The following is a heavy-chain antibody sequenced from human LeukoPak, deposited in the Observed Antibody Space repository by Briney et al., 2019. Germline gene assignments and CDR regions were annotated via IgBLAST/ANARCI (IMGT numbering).Heavy chain of an antibody. J-gene: IGHJ5*02. Sequence: SETLSLTCAVSGVSISSGGYSWRWIRQPPGKGLEWIGYIYHSGSTYYNPSLKSRFTISVDTSKNQFSLKLTSVTAADTAVYYCARDQRFSGYYPKGLGWFDPWGQGTLVTVSS. CDR3: ARDQRFSGYYPKGLGWFDP. CDR2: IYHSGST. V-gene: IGHV4-30-2*01. D-gene: IGHD3-22*01. CDR1: GVSISSGGYS.